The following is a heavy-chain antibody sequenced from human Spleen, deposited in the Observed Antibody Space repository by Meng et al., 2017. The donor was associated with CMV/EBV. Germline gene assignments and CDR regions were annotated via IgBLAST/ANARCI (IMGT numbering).Heavy chain of an antibody. J-gene: IGHJ4*02. V-gene: IGHV1-69*16. CDR1: GYTFTSYY. CDR2: ISPILGTT. D-gene: IGHD3-9*01. Sequence: SVKVSCKASGYTFTSYYMHWVRQAPGQGLEWMGGISPILGTTNYAQDFQGRVTITTDESTSTAYLELRSLRSEDTAVYYCARHRYYDISTGYFDFWGQGTLVTVSS. CDR3: ARHRYYDISTGYFDF.